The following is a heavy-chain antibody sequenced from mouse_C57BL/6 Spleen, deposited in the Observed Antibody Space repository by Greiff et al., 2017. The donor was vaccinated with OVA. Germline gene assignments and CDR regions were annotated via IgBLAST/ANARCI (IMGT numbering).Heavy chain of an antibody. D-gene: IGHD1-1*01. Sequence: EVKLMESGGDLVKPGGSLKLSCAASGFTFSSYGMSWVRQTPDKRLEWVATISSGGSYTYYPDSVKGRFTISRDNAKNTLYLQMSSLKSEDTAMYYCARQAGSSDWYFDVWGTGTTVTVSS. CDR3: ARQAGSSDWYFDV. CDR1: GFTFSSYG. CDR2: ISSGGSYT. V-gene: IGHV5-6*01. J-gene: IGHJ1*03.